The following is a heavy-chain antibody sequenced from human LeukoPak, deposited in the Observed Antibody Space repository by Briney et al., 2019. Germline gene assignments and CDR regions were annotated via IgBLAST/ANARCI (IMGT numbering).Heavy chain of an antibody. D-gene: IGHD2/OR15-2a*01. J-gene: IGHJ4*02. CDR1: GGSISNYY. V-gene: IGHV4-59*01. CDR2: IYYSGST. Sequence: SETLSLTCTVSGGSISNYYWSWIRQPPGKGLEWIGYIYYSGSTNYNPSLKSRVTISVDTSKNQFSLKLSSVTAADTAVYYCAREYYGGDYFDYWGQGTLVTVSS. CDR3: AREYYGGDYFDY.